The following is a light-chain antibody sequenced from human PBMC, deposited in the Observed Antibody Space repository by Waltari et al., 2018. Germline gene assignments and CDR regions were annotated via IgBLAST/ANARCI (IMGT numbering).Light chain of an antibody. CDR3: CSYAGSTTYAV. V-gene: IGLV2-23*02. J-gene: IGLJ2*01. Sequence: QSALTQPASVSGSPGQSITIACTGTSSDIGAYNYVSWYQKPPGTAPKLIFYDVSKRSSGVSDRFSASKSGNTASLTISGLQAEDEADYYCCSYAGSTTYAVFGGGTKLTVL. CDR2: DVS. CDR1: SSDIGAYNY.